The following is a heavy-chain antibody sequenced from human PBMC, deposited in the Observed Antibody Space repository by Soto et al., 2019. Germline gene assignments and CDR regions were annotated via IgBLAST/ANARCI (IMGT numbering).Heavy chain of an antibody. CDR3: ARDPSTINKLIGVWFDP. D-gene: IGHD4-4*01. V-gene: IGHV1-69*01. Sequence: QIRLVQSGAEVQKPGSSVRVSCKASGDTFGRFTNNWVRQAPGQGLAWTGGIKPISDITIYAQRFQGRVTFTADASTSTVYLELSSLRSEDTAMYYCARDPSTINKLIGVWFDPWGQGTLVTVAS. CDR2: IKPISDIT. J-gene: IGHJ5*02. CDR1: GDTFGRFT.